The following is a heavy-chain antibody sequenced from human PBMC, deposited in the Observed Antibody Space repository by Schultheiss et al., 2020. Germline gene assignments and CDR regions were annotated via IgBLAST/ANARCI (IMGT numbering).Heavy chain of an antibody. CDR2: IYYSGST. J-gene: IGHJ1*01. Sequence: SETLSLTCTVSGGSISSSSYYWGWIRQPPGKGLEWIGSIYYSGSTYYNPSLKSRVTISVDTSKNQFSLKLTSETAADTAVYYCARAVWGSGEHWGQGILVTVSS. V-gene: IGHV4-39*07. D-gene: IGHD7-27*01. CDR3: ARAVWGSGEH. CDR1: GGSISSSSYY.